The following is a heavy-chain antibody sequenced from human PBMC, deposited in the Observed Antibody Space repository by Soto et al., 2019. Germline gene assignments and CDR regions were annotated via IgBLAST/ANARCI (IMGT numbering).Heavy chain of an antibody. J-gene: IGHJ4*02. CDR1: GYTFTSYG. D-gene: IGHD3-9*01. CDR2: ISAYNGNT. Sequence: ASVKVSCKASGYTFTSYGISWVRQAPGQGLEWMGWISAYNGNTNYAQKLQGRVTMTTDTSTSTAYMELSSLRSEDTAVYYCARGSPSWLRTDGGIDYWGQGTLVTVYS. CDR3: ARGSPSWLRTDGGIDY. V-gene: IGHV1-18*01.